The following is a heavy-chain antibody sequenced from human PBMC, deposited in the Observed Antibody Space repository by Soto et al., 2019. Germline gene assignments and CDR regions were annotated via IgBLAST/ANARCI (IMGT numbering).Heavy chain of an antibody. CDR3: ARGPLGRIAARENDY. Sequence: QVQLQESGPGLVKPSQTLSLTCTVSGGSISSGDYYWSWIRQPPGKGLEWIGYIYYSGSTHYNPSLKSRVTISVDTSKNQFSLKLSSVTAADTAVYYCARGPLGRIAARENDYWGQGTLVTVSS. CDR1: GGSISSGDYY. J-gene: IGHJ4*02. D-gene: IGHD6-6*01. CDR2: IYYSGST. V-gene: IGHV4-30-4*01.